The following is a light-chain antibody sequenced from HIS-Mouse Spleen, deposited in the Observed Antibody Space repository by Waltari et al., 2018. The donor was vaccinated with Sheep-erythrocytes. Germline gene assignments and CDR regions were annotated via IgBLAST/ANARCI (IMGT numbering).Light chain of an antibody. Sequence: DIQMTQSPSSVSASVGDRVTITCLASQSISSYLNWYQQKPGKAPKLLIYAASSLQSGVPSRFSGSGSGTDFTLTISSLQPEDFATYYCQQSYSTPQFTFGPGTKVDIK. CDR1: QSISSY. J-gene: IGKJ3*01. CDR3: QQSYSTPQFT. V-gene: IGKV1-39*01. CDR2: AAS.